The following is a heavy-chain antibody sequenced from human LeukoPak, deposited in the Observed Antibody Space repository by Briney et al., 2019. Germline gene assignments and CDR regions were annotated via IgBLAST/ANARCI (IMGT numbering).Heavy chain of an antibody. D-gene: IGHD3-10*01. CDR2: INHSGST. CDR1: GGSFSGYY. Sequence: PSETLSLTCAVYGGSFSGYYWSWIRRPPGKRLEWIGEINHSGSTNYNPSLKSRVTISVDTSKNQFSLKLSSVTAADTAVYYCARVAPYYYGSGSYYNWFDPWGQGTLVTVSS. V-gene: IGHV4-34*01. CDR3: ARVAPYYYGSGSYYNWFDP. J-gene: IGHJ5*02.